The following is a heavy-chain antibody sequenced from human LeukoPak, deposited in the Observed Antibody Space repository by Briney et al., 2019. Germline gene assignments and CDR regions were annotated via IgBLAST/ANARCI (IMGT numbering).Heavy chain of an antibody. Sequence: PGXSLRLSCAASGFTFXSYGMHWVRQAPGKGLEWVAVISYDGSNKYYADSVKGRFTISRDNSKNTLYLQMNSLRAEDTAVYYCAKLPYCSGGSCYSGDYYYYGMDVWGQGTTVTVSS. CDR2: ISYDGSNK. V-gene: IGHV3-30*18. CDR1: GFTFXSYG. J-gene: IGHJ6*02. D-gene: IGHD2-15*01. CDR3: AKLPYCSGGSCYSGDYYYYGMDV.